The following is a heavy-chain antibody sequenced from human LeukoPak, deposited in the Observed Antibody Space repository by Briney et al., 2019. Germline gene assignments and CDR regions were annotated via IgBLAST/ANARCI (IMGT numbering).Heavy chain of an antibody. CDR2: IYTSGST. CDR3: ATAGCSSTSCPGGWYFDL. D-gene: IGHD2-2*01. Sequence: SETLSLTCTVSGGSISSYYWSWIRQPAGKGLEWIGRIYTSGSTNYNPSLKSRVTMSVDTSKNQFSLKLSSVTAADTAVYYCATAGCSSTSCPGGWYFDLWGRGTLVTVSS. V-gene: IGHV4-4*07. CDR1: GGSISSYY. J-gene: IGHJ2*01.